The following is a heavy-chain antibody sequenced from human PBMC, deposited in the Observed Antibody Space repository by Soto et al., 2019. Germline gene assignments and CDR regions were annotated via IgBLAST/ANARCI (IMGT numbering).Heavy chain of an antibody. J-gene: IGHJ4*02. CDR2: INAGNGNT. V-gene: IGHV1-3*01. CDR3: ARSHGDYPPQHFDY. Sequence: GASVKVSCKASGYTFTSYAMHWVRQAPGQRLEWMGWINAGNGNTKYSQKFQGRVTITRDTSASTAYMELSSLRSDDTAVYYCARSHGDYPPQHFDYWGQGTLVTVSS. D-gene: IGHD4-17*01. CDR1: GYTFTSYA.